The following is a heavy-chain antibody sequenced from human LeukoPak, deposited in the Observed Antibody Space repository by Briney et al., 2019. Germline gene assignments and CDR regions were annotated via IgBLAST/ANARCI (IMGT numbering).Heavy chain of an antibody. CDR2: INHSGSA. CDR1: GGSFSGYY. V-gene: IGHV4-34*01. J-gene: IGHJ4*02. D-gene: IGHD4-17*01. Sequence: SETLSLTCAVYGGSFSGYYWSWIRQPPGKGLEWIGEINHSGSANYNPSLKSRVTISVDTSKNQFSLELTSVTAADTAIYYCARGGGDYGYYFDSWGQGTLVTVSS. CDR3: ARGGGDYGYYFDS.